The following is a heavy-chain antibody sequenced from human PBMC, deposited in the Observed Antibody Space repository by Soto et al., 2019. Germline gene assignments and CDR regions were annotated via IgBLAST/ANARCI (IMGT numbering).Heavy chain of an antibody. CDR3: VRLGYGALEY. D-gene: IGHD5-18*01. Sequence: PVVSLRLSCLSSVFTFINYLIHLILQAPVKGLVWVSLINVDASITDYADSVKGRSTISRDNAKNTLYLQMNTLSADDTAVYYCVRLGYGALEYWGQGNLV. CDR1: VFTFINYL. CDR2: INVDASIT. J-gene: IGHJ4*02. V-gene: IGHV3-74*01.